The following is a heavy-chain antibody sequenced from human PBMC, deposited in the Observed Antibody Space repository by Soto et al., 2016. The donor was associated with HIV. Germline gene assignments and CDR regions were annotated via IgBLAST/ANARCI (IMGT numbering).Heavy chain of an antibody. V-gene: IGHV3-20*04. J-gene: IGHJ6*02. Sequence: EVQLVESGGGVVRPGGSLRLSCAASGFTFDDYGMSWVRQAPGKGLEWVPGINWNGGSTGYVDSVKGRFTIFRDNAKNSLYLQMNSLRVEDTALYYCARDRGYYYGSGSSKAVYYYGMDVWGQGTTVTVSS. CDR2: INWNGGST. CDR1: GFTFDDYG. CDR3: ARDRGYYYGSGSSKAVYYYGMDV. D-gene: IGHD3-10*01.